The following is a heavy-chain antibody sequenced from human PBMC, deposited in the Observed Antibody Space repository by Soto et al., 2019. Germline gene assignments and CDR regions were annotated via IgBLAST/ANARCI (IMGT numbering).Heavy chain of an antibody. Sequence: SVKVSCKASGGTFSSYAISWVRQAPGQGLEWMGGIIPIFGTTNYAQKFQGRVTITADESTSTAYMELSSLRSEDTAVYYCARNYYGSGRYYYYGMDVWGQGTTVTVSS. CDR2: IIPIFGTT. V-gene: IGHV1-69*13. CDR1: GGTFSSYA. CDR3: ARNYYGSGRYYYYGMDV. D-gene: IGHD3-10*01. J-gene: IGHJ6*02.